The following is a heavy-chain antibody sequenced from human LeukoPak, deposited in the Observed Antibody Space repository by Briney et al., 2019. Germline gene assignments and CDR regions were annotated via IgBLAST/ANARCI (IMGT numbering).Heavy chain of an antibody. Sequence: GGSLRLSCAASGFTVSSNYMCWVRQAPGKGLEWVSVIYSGGSTYYADSVKGRFTISRDNSKNTLYLQMNSLRAEDTAVYYCARERGSCSSTSCYLSPKYYGMDVWGQGTTVTVSS. J-gene: IGHJ6*02. CDR2: IYSGGST. V-gene: IGHV3-66*01. CDR1: GFTVSSNY. CDR3: ARERGSCSSTSCYLSPKYYGMDV. D-gene: IGHD2-2*01.